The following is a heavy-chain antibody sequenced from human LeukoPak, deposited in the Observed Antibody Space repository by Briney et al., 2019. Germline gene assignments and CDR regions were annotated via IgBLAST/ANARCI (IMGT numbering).Heavy chain of an antibody. V-gene: IGHV4-4*02. CDR2: IYHSGST. D-gene: IGHD3-10*01. Sequence: SGTLSLTCAVSGASINNSNWWSWVRQPPGKGLEWIGEIYHSGSTNYNPSLKSRIPISVVQSKNQFSLKLSSVTAADTAVYYCARYYYGSETSIYWGQGTLVTVSS. J-gene: IGHJ4*02. CDR3: ARYYYGSETSIY. CDR1: GASINNSNW.